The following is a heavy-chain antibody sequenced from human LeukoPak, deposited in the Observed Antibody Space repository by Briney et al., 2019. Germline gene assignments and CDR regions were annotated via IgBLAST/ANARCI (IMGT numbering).Heavy chain of an antibody. CDR1: GLTFSIYW. J-gene: IGHJ4*02. D-gene: IGHD2-8*01. V-gene: IGHV3-7*01. Sequence: PGGSLRLSCAASGLTFSIYWMSWVRHAPGGGLECVANIKQDGSEKYYVSSGKGRFTITKDKAKTSLYLQMNSLRGEDTAVYCCARVAYAIFHYFDYWGQGTLVTVSS. CDR3: ARVAYAIFHYFDY. CDR2: IKQDGSEK.